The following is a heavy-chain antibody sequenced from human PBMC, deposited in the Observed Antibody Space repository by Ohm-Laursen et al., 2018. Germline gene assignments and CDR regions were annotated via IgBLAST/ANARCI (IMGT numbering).Heavy chain of an antibody. CDR1: GFTFSSYG. V-gene: IGHV3-30*18. CDR2: ISYDGSNK. Sequence: SLRLSCAAPGFTFSSYGMHWVRQAPGKGLEWVAAISYDGSNKYYADSVKGRFTISRDNSKNTLYLQMNSLRAEDTAVYYCAKGGVVAALDYWGQGTLVTVSS. CDR3: AKGGVVAALDY. D-gene: IGHD2-15*01. J-gene: IGHJ4*02.